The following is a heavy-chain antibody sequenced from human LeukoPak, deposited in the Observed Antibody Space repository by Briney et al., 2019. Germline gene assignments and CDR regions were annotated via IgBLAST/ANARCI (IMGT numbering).Heavy chain of an antibody. CDR2: IYHSGST. V-gene: IGHV4-59*12. J-gene: IGHJ3*02. D-gene: IGHD3-22*01. CDR1: GGSISSYY. CDR3: ARIGHSSGYASDAFAI. Sequence: PSETLSLTCTVSGGSISSYYWSWVRQPPGKGLEWIGEIYHSGSTNYNPSLKSRVTISVDKSKNQFSLKLSSVTAADTAVYYCARIGHSSGYASDAFAIWGQGTMVTVSS.